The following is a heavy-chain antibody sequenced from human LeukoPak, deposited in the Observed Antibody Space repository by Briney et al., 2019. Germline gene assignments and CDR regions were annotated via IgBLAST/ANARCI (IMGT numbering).Heavy chain of an antibody. V-gene: IGHV3-48*01. Sequence: GGSLSLSCAASGFTFSSHSMNWVRQAPGKGLEWVSYISSSSSTIYYAGSVKGRFTISRDNAKNSLYLQMNSLRAEDTAVYYCARGQAGGMDVWGQGTTVTVSS. CDR2: ISSSSSTI. CDR1: GFTFSSHS. CDR3: ARGQAGGMDV. J-gene: IGHJ6*02.